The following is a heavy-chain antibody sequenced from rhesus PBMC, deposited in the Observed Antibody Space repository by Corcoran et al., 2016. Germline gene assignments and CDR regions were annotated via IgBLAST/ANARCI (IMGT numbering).Heavy chain of an antibody. CDR3: SRRSLSGYSYFDY. V-gene: IGHV4-169*01. Sequence: QLQLQESGPGLVKPSETLSVTCAVSGGPFSRSYWSLIRQAPGQGLEWIGYIYGGRSSTTNNPAIERRVTLSVDTSRNQVSLKLSSVTAADTAIYYCSRRSLSGYSYFDYWGQGVLVTVSS. J-gene: IGHJ4*01. CDR1: GGPFSRSY. D-gene: IGHD5-24*01. CDR2: IYGGRSST.